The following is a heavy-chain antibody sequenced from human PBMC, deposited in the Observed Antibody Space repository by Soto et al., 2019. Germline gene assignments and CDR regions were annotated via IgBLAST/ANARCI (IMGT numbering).Heavy chain of an antibody. V-gene: IGHV3-9*01. D-gene: IGHD4-17*01. J-gene: IGHJ4*02. Sequence: GGSLRLSCAASGFTFDDYAMHWVRQAPGKGLEWVSGISWNSGSIGYADSVKGRFTISRDNAKNSLYPQMNSLRAEDTALYYCAKDIRDGDYVCGGIDYWGQGTLVTVSS. CDR2: ISWNSGSI. CDR1: GFTFDDYA. CDR3: AKDIRDGDYVCGGIDY.